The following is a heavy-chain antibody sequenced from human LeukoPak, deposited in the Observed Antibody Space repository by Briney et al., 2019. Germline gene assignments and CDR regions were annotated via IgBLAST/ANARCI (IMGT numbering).Heavy chain of an antibody. Sequence: SETLSLTCTVSGGSISSYYWSWIRQPPGKGLEWIGYIYYSGSTNYNPSLKSRVTISVDTSKNQFSLKLSSVTAADTAVYCCARGHTVTPYYYYYGMDVWGQGTTVTVSS. CDR1: GGSISSYY. J-gene: IGHJ6*02. V-gene: IGHV4-59*01. D-gene: IGHD4-17*01. CDR2: IYYSGST. CDR3: ARGHTVTPYYYYYGMDV.